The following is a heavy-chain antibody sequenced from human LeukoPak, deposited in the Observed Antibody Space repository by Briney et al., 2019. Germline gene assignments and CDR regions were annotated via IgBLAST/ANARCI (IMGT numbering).Heavy chain of an antibody. V-gene: IGHV3-23*01. Sequence: GGSLRLSCAASGFTFSSYAMSWVRQAPGKGLEWVSAISGSGGSTYYADSVKGRFTISRDNSKNTLYLQMSSLRAEDTAVYYCARAYSSSPRELYGMDVWGQGTTVTVSS. CDR1: GFTFSSYA. CDR3: ARAYSSSPRELYGMDV. D-gene: IGHD6-13*01. J-gene: IGHJ6*02. CDR2: ISGSGGST.